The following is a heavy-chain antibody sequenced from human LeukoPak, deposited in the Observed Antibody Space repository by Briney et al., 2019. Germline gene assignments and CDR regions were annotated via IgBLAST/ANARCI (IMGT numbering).Heavy chain of an antibody. V-gene: IGHV3-53*01. J-gene: IGHJ4*02. Sequence: PGGSLRLSCAASGFIVSSKYMGWVRQAPGKGLEWVSAIYSGGSTYYAASVEGRFTISRDNSKNTVYLQMNNLRVDDTAVYYCARAGPIDYWGQGILVTVSS. CDR1: GFIVSSKY. CDR2: IYSGGST. CDR3: ARAGPIDY.